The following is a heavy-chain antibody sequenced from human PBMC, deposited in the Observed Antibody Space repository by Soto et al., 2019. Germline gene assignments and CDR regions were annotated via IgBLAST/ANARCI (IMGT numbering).Heavy chain of an antibody. CDR3: ARHPGYSSGWYLVGWFDP. CDR1: GGSISSSSYY. CDR2: IYYSGST. Sequence: QLQLQESGPGLVKPSETLSLTCTVSGGSISSSSYYWGWIRQPPGKGLEWIGSIYYSGSTYYNPSHKSRVTISVDTSKNQFSLKLSSVTAADTAVYYCARHPGYSSGWYLVGWFDPWGQGTLVTVSS. D-gene: IGHD6-19*01. V-gene: IGHV4-39*01. J-gene: IGHJ5*02.